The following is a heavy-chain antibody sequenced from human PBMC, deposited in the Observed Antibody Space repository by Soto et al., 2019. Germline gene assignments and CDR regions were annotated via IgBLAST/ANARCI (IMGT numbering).Heavy chain of an antibody. CDR2: IIPMFGTS. V-gene: IGHV1-69*13. CDR1: GGTFSGYA. J-gene: IGHJ4*02. CDR3: ARGSCSSTSCYKEYYFDL. D-gene: IGHD2-2*02. Sequence: SVKVSCKASGGTFSGYAISWVRQAPGQGLEWMGEIIPMFGTSNYAQKFQGRVTITADESTSTAYMELSSLRSEDTAVYYCARGSCSSTSCYKEYYFDLWGQRTLVTVSS.